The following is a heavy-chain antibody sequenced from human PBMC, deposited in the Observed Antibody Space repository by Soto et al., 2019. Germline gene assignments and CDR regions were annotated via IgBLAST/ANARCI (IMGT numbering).Heavy chain of an antibody. CDR3: ATGITIFGVVIIPYYYYGTDV. J-gene: IGHJ6*02. Sequence: PGGSLRLSCAASGFTFSSYAMSWVRQAPGKGLEWVSAISGSGGSTYYADSVKGRFTISRDNSKNTLYLQMNSLRAEDTAVYYCATGITIFGVVIIPYYYYGTDVWGQGTTVTVSS. V-gene: IGHV3-23*01. CDR1: GFTFSSYA. CDR2: ISGSGGST. D-gene: IGHD3-3*01.